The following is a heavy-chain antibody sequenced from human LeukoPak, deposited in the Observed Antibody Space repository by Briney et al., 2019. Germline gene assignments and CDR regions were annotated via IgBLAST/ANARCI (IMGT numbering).Heavy chain of an antibody. J-gene: IGHJ4*02. CDR1: GVSIISSNYY. D-gene: IGHD6-13*01. CDR3: ARRLGSSADGILKYYFDY. Sequence: SETLSLTCTVSGVSIISSNYYWGGFRQPPGKSLEWIASVFYTGITRHNPSLKSRVTISIDTSKNEFSLNLSSVTAEDTAVYYCARRLGSSADGILKYYFDYWGQGTLVTVSS. V-gene: IGHV4-39*01. CDR2: VFYTGIT.